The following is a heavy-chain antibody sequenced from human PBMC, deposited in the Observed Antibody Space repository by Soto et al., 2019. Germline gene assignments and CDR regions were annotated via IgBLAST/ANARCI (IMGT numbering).Heavy chain of an antibody. Sequence: PSDTLSLTCSVSGGSVNSGSYYWTWVRQPPGKGLEWIGNIYNSGATNYNPSLQNRLTISIDTSKNQYSLKLTSVTAADAALYYCARDIRGFSRALDYWGRGTPVTVS. CDR1: GGSVNSGSYY. J-gene: IGHJ4*02. V-gene: IGHV4-61*01. CDR2: IYNSGAT. CDR3: ARDIRGFSRALDY. D-gene: IGHD5-18*01.